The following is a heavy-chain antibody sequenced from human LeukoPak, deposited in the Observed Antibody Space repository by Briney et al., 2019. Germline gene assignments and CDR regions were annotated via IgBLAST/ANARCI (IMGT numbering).Heavy chain of an antibody. Sequence: PGGSLRLSCAASGFTFSSYAMSWVRQAPGKGLEWVSAISGSGGSTYYADSVKGRFTISRDNSKNTLYLQMNSLRAKDTAVYYCAKDQGDGILTGLDYWGQGTLVTVSS. V-gene: IGHV3-23*01. CDR3: AKDQGDGILTGLDY. CDR1: GFTFSSYA. J-gene: IGHJ4*02. CDR2: ISGSGGST. D-gene: IGHD3-9*01.